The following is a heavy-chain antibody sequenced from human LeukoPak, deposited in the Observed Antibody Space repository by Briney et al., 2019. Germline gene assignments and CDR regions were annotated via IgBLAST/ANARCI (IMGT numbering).Heavy chain of an antibody. J-gene: IGHJ4*02. CDR1: GYTLTELS. Sequence: ASVKVSCKVSGYTLTELSIHWVRQAPGKGLEWMGGFDPEDGATIYAQRFQARVTMTEDTSRDTASMELSSLRSEDTAVYYCATGGSGTYPPDYWGQGTLVTVSS. CDR2: FDPEDGAT. V-gene: IGHV1-24*01. CDR3: ATGGSGTYPPDY. D-gene: IGHD3-10*01.